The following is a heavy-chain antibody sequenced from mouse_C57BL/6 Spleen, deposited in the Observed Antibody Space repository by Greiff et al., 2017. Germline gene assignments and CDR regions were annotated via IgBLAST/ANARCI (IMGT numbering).Heavy chain of an antibody. CDR3: ARSDTTVVATDYCDY. CDR1: GFNIKNTY. J-gene: IGHJ2*01. Sequence: VQLKQSVAELVRPGASVKLSCTASGFNIKNTYMHWVKQRPEQGLEWIGRIDPANGNTKYAPKFQGKDTITADTSSNTAYLQLSSLTSEDTAIXYGARSDTTVVATDYCDYWGQGTTLTVSS. D-gene: IGHD1-1*01. CDR2: IDPANGNT. V-gene: IGHV14-3*01.